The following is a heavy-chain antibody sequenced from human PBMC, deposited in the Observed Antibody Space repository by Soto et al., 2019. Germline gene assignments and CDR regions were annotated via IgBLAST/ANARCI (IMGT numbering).Heavy chain of an antibody. V-gene: IGHV1-69*06. J-gene: IGHJ6*02. D-gene: IGHD4-4*01. CDR1: GGTFSSYA. Sequence: QVQLVQSGAEVKKPGSSVKVSCKASGGTFSSYAISWVRQAPGQGLEWMGGIIPIFGTANYAQKFQGRVTITADKSTSTAYMELSSLRSEDTAVYYCARLAMTTVTTLAPYYYYGMDVWGQGTTVTVSS. CDR2: IIPIFGTA. CDR3: ARLAMTTVTTLAPYYYYGMDV.